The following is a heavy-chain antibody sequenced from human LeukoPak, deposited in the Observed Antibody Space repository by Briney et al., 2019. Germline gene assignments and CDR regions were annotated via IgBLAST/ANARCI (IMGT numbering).Heavy chain of an antibody. J-gene: IGHJ6*02. CDR1: GFTFSDYY. CDR2: ISSSGSTI. CDR3: ARGGIVVVPAAITPFPEYYYYYGMDV. V-gene: IGHV3-11*01. D-gene: IGHD2-2*02. Sequence: GGSLRLSCAASGFTFSDYYMSWIRLAPGKGLEWVSYISSSGSTIYYADSVKGRFTISRDNAKNSLYLQMNSLRAEDTAVYYCARGGIVVVPAAITPFPEYYYYYGMDVWGQGTTVTVSS.